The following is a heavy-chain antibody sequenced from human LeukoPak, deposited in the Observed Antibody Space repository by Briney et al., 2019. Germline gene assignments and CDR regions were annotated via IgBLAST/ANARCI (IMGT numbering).Heavy chain of an antibody. CDR3: ARIWTAAAGTPNY. Sequence: GRSLRLSCAASGFSFSDHYMSWIRQAPGKGLEWVSYISGSGSHTNYADSVKGRFTVSRDNAKNSLYLQMNSLIAEDTAVYYCARIWTAAAGTPNYWGQGTLVTVSS. V-gene: IGHV3-11*06. CDR1: GFSFSDHY. D-gene: IGHD6-13*01. J-gene: IGHJ4*02. CDR2: ISGSGSHT.